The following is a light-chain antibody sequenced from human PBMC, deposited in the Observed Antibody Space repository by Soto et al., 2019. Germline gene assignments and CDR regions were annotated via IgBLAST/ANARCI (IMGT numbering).Light chain of an antibody. J-gene: IGKJ5*01. CDR3: QQCSSWPLA. CDR1: QGISSS. Sequence: EIVLTQSPATLSSSPGERATLSCRASQGISSSLAWYQQIPGQAPRLLIHGASTRATGIPARFSGSGSGTDFTLTISSLEPEDFAVYYCQQCSSWPLAFGQGTRLEIK. V-gene: IGKV3-11*01. CDR2: GAS.